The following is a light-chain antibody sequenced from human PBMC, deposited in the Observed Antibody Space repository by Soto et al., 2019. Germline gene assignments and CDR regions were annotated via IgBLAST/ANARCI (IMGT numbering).Light chain of an antibody. Sequence: DIQMTQSPSAMSASVGDRVTITCRASQDISNFLVWFQQRPGKVPKRLMYSANRLESGVPSRFSGSGSGTEFTLTISSLQPEEFATYYCLQHKSYPRTFGQGTKVDIK. V-gene: IGKV1-17*03. CDR2: SAN. CDR3: LQHKSYPRT. J-gene: IGKJ1*01. CDR1: QDISNF.